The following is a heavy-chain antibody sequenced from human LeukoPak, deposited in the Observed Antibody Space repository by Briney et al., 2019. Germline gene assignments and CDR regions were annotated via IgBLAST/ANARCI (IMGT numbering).Heavy chain of an antibody. V-gene: IGHV1-8*01. CDR3: ASLDTAMALDY. CDR1: VYTVTRWD. CDR2: GNPNSGNT. J-gene: IGHJ4*02. Sequence: GASVNVSYKPSVYTVTRWDIKWVGQATGQGGEGMGWGNPNSGNTGYAQKFQGRVTMTRNTSISTAYLELSSLRSEDTAVYYCASLDTAMALDYWGRGTLVTVSS. D-gene: IGHD5-18*01.